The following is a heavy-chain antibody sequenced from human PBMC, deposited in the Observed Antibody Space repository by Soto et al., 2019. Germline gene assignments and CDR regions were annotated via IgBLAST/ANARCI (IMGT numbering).Heavy chain of an antibody. Sequence: ASVKVSCKASGYTFTSYDINWVRQATGQGLEWMGWINPNSGGTNYAQKFQGWVTMTRDTSISTAYMELSRLRSDDTAVYYCARTSIVATIKYYFDYWGQGTLVTVSS. CDR1: GYTFTSYD. V-gene: IGHV1-2*04. J-gene: IGHJ4*02. CDR2: INPNSGGT. CDR3: ARTSIVATIKYYFDY. D-gene: IGHD5-12*01.